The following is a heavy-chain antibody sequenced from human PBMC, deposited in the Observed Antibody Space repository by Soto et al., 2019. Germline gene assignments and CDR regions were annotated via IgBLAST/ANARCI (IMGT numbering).Heavy chain of an antibody. Sequence: ASVKVSCKASGYTFTSYAMHWVSQAPGQRLEWMGWINAGNGNTKYSQKFQGRVTITRDTSASTAYMELSSLRSEDTAVYYCARVPTLGYCSGGSCYSSWFDPWGQGTLVTVSS. CDR3: ARVPTLGYCSGGSCYSSWFDP. CDR1: GYTFTSYA. CDR2: INAGNGNT. J-gene: IGHJ5*02. V-gene: IGHV1-3*01. D-gene: IGHD2-15*01.